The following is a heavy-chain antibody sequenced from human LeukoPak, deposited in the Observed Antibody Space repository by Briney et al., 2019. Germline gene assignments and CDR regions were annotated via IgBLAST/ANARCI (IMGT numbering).Heavy chain of an antibody. CDR1: GFTFSSYD. J-gene: IGHJ3*02. D-gene: IGHD6-6*01. CDR3: ARAKDSSSSGDAFDI. CDR2: TGTAGDT. Sequence: GGSLRLSCAASGFTFSSYDMHWVRQATGKGLEWVSGTGTAGDTYYPGSVKGRFTISRENAKNSLYLQMNSLRAGDTAAYYCARAKDSSSSGDAFDIWGQGTMVTVSS. V-gene: IGHV3-13*01.